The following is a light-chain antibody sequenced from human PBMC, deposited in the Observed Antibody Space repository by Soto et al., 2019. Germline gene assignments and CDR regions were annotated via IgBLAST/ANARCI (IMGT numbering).Light chain of an antibody. V-gene: IGKV3-20*01. Sequence: IVWTRSPGTLSLSPGERATLSCRASQTVGNNYVAWYQQIRGQTPSLLIYGASNRATGIPDRISGSGSGTDFTLTISRLEPEDFAVYYCQQYASSPLTFGGGTKVEIK. CDR3: QQYASSPLT. J-gene: IGKJ4*01. CDR1: QTVGNNY. CDR2: GAS.